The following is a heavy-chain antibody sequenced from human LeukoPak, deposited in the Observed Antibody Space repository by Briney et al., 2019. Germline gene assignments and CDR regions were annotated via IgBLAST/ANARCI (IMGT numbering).Heavy chain of an antibody. D-gene: IGHD3-10*01. Sequence: SETLSLTCTVSGGSISSSSYYWGWIRQPPGKGLEWIGRIYYSGSTYYNPSLKSRVTISVDTSKNQFSLKLSAVTAADTAVYYCAADPGRGSPPLFDHGGQGTLVTVSS. CDR3: AADPGRGSPPLFDH. CDR2: IYYSGST. V-gene: IGHV4-39*01. J-gene: IGHJ4*02. CDR1: GGSISSSSYY.